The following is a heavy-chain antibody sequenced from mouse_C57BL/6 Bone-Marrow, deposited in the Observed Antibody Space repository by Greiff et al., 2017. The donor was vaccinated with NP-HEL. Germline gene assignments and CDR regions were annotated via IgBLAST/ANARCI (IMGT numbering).Heavy chain of an antibody. V-gene: IGHV1-69*01. CDR1: GYTFTSYW. CDR3: ASSCWYFDV. Sequence: QVQLQQPGAELVMPGASVKLSCKASGYTFTSYWMHWVKQRPGQGLEWIGEIDPSDSYTNYNQKFKGKSTLTVDKSSSTAYMQLSSLTSEDSAVYYCASSCWYFDVWGTGTTVTVSS. CDR2: IDPSDSYT. J-gene: IGHJ1*03.